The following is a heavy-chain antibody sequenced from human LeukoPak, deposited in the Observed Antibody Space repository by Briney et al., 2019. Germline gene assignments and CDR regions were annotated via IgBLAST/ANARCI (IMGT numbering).Heavy chain of an antibody. CDR1: GGSFSGYY. CDR2: INHSGST. D-gene: IGHD2-15*01. J-gene: IGHJ6*02. Sequence: SETLSLTCAVYGGSFSGYYWSWIRQPPGKGLEWIGEINHSGSTNYNPSLKSRVTISVDTSKNQFSLKLSSVTAADTAVYYCARVLYCSGGSCYPFYYYGMDVWGQGTTVTVSS. V-gene: IGHV4-34*01. CDR3: ARVLYCSGGSCYPFYYYGMDV.